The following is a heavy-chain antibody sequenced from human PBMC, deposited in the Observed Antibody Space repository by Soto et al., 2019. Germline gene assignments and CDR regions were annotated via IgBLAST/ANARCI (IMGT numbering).Heavy chain of an antibody. J-gene: IGHJ4*02. CDR3: ARAPIYGAAAPSLDY. D-gene: IGHD6-13*01. CDR2: INHSGST. V-gene: IGHV4-34*01. CDR1: GGSFSGYY. Sequence: QVQLQQWGAGLLKPSETLSLTCAVYGGSFSGYYWSWIRQPPGKGLEWIGEINHSGSTNYNPSLQSRVTISVDTSKNQFSLKLNSVTAADTAVFYCARAPIYGAAAPSLDYWGQGNLVTVSS.